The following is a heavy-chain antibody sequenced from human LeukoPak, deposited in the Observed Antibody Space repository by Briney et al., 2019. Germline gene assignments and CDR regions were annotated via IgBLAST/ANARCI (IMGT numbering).Heavy chain of an antibody. J-gene: IGHJ4*02. CDR2: ISGSGGST. CDR1: VFTFSSYA. D-gene: IGHD3-10*01. V-gene: IGHV3-23*01. CDR3: SNALINMVRGVLDY. Sequence: GGSLRLSCAASVFTFSSYAMSWVRQAPGKGLEWVSAISGSGGSTYYADSVKGRFTISRDNSKNTLYLQMNSLRAEDTAVYYCSNALINMVRGVLDYWGQGTLVTVSS.